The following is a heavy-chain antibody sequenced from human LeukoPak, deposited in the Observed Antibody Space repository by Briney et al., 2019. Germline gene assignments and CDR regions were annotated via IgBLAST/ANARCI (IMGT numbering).Heavy chain of an antibody. CDR3: ARGVSGSGSKVNWFDP. Sequence: SETLSLTCAVYGGSFSGYCWSWIRQPPGKGLEWIGEINHSGSTNYNPSLKSRVTISVDTSKNQFSLKLSSVTAADTAVYYCARGVSGSGSKVNWFDPWGQGNLVTVSS. CDR1: GGSFSGYC. J-gene: IGHJ5*02. D-gene: IGHD3-10*01. CDR2: INHSGST. V-gene: IGHV4-34*01.